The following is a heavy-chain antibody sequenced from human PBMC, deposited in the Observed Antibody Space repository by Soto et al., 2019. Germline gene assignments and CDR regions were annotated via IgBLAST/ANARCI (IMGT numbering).Heavy chain of an antibody. V-gene: IGHV4-4*07. CDR1: VSSITSVS. Sequence: SDTLALTCTWSVSSITSVSCSLLLQPSGHGLEWIGRIYMRGSPDYNPSLESRVTMSLDMSRNQVSLTLTSMTAADTGIYFCAREPHATGSYLFLEHWGKGIKVTVSS. J-gene: IGHJ4*02. CDR3: AREPHATGSYLFLEH. D-gene: IGHD3-10*01. CDR2: IYMRGSP.